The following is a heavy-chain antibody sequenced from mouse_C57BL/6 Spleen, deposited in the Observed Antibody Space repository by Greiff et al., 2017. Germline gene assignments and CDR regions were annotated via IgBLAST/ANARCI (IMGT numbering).Heavy chain of an antibody. V-gene: IGHV2-9-1*01. D-gene: IGHD1-1*01. CDR2: IWTGGGP. Sequence: VQLKESGPGLVAPSQRLSITCTVSGFSLTSYAISWVRQPPGKGLEWLGVIWTGGGPNYNSALKSRLSISKDNSKSQVFLKMNILQTDDTARYYCARNYYYGSSEYWYFDVWGTGTTVTVSS. CDR1: GFSLTSYA. J-gene: IGHJ1*03. CDR3: ARNYYYGSSEYWYFDV.